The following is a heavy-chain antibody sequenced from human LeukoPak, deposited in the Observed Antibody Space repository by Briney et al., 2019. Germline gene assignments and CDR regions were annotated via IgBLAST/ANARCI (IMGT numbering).Heavy chain of an antibody. CDR1: GGSISSYY. J-gene: IGHJ4*01. Sequence: SETLSLTCTVSGGSISSYYWSWIRQPAGKGLEWIGRIYTSGSTNYNPSLKSRVTMSVDTSKNRFSLKLSSVTAAYTAEYYCSCGPTVTAVWEDYSGQGTLVTVSS. D-gene: IGHD4-17*01. V-gene: IGHV4-4*07. CDR2: IYTSGST. CDR3: SCGPTVTAVWEDY.